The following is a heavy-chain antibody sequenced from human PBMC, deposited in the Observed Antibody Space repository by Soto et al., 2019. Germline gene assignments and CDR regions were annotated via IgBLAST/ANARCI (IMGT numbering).Heavy chain of an antibody. CDR3: AKDMRAWGSGSYTFPVDY. Sequence: DVQLVESGGGLVQPGRSLRLSCVASGFPFDDYAMHWVRQAPGKGLEWVSGISWISGGIGYADSVKGRFTISRDNAKNSLYRQMNSLRAEDTALYYCAKDMRAWGSGSYTFPVDYWGQGTLVTVSS. V-gene: IGHV3-9*01. CDR1: GFPFDDYA. CDR2: ISWISGGI. J-gene: IGHJ4*02. D-gene: IGHD3-10*01.